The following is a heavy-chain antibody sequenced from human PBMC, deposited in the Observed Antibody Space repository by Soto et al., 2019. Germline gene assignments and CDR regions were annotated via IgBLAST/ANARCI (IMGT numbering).Heavy chain of an antibody. D-gene: IGHD6-19*01. J-gene: IGHJ3*02. V-gene: IGHV1-18*01. CDR1: GYTFTSYG. CDR2: ISAYNGNT. Sequence: ASVKVSCKASGYTFTSYGISWVRQAPGQGLEWMGWISAYNGNTNYAQKLRGRVTMTTDTSTSTPYMELRSLRSDDTAVYYCARGLAPIAVAGTPDAFDIWGQGTMVTVSS. CDR3: ARGLAPIAVAGTPDAFDI.